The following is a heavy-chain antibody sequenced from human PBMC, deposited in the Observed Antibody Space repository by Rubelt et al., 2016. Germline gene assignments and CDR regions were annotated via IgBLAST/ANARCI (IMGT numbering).Heavy chain of an antibody. Sequence: EVQLVESGRGLVQPGGSLRLSCAASGFTFRSYWMYWVRQAPGKGPVWVSRINVDGSSPTYADSVKGRFTISRDNTKNTLYLQMNSLRADDTAVYYCVRGLDSWGQGTLVTVSS. CDR3: VRGLDS. V-gene: IGHV3-74*01. J-gene: IGHJ4*02. D-gene: IGHD2-21*01. CDR2: INVDGSSP. CDR1: GFTFRSYW.